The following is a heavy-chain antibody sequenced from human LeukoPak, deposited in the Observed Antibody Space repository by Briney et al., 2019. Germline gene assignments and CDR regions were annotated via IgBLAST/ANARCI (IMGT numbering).Heavy chain of an antibody. CDR1: GGSISSSSAY. D-gene: IGHD5-18*01. J-gene: IGHJ4*02. V-gene: IGHV4-39*01. CDR2: IYYSKNT. Sequence: SETLSLTCTVSGGSISSSSAYWGWIRQPPGKGLEWIGSIYYSKNTYYNPSLKSRVTISADTSKNQFSLTLGSVSATDTAVYYCVSPRGFSYGYFDYWSQGTLVTVSS. CDR3: VSPRGFSYGYFDY.